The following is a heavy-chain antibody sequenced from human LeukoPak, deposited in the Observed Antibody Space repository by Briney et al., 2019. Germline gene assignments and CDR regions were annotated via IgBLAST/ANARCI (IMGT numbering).Heavy chain of an antibody. V-gene: IGHV1-8*01. Sequence: ASVKVSCKASGYTFTSYGINWVRQAPGQGLEWMGWMNANSGNTSYAQKFQGRVTMTTDTSTSTAYMELKNLTSDDTAVYYCARGSWGEIAGRKSFEFWGQGSLVTASS. D-gene: IGHD6-6*01. CDR1: GYTFTSYG. J-gene: IGHJ4*02. CDR3: ARGSWGEIAGRKSFEF. CDR2: MNANSGNT.